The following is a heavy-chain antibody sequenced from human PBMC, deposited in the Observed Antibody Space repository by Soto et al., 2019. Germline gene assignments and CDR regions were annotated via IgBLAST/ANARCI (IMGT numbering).Heavy chain of an antibody. CDR2: ISYDGSNK. CDR1: GFTFSSYG. Sequence: TGGSLRLSCAASGFTFSSYGMHWVRQAPGKGLEWVAVISYDGSNKYYADSVKGRFTISRDNSKNTLYLQMNSLRAEDTAVYYCAKSAGYSSGWPYYFDYWGQGTLVTSPQ. V-gene: IGHV3-30*18. CDR3: AKSAGYSSGWPYYFDY. J-gene: IGHJ4*02. D-gene: IGHD6-19*01.